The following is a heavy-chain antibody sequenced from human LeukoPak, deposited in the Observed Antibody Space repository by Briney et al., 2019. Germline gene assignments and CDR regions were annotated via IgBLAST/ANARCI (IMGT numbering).Heavy chain of an antibody. J-gene: IGHJ4*02. CDR2: IYYSGNT. CDR1: GDSISSSNSY. CDR3: ARDKQLAGIDY. Sequence: PSETLSLTCTVSGDSISSSNSYWGWIRQPPGKGLEWIGSIYYSGNTYYNASLKSRVTISVDTSKNQFSLKLTSVTAADTAVYYCARDKQLAGIDYWGQGTLVTVSS. V-gene: IGHV4-39*01. D-gene: IGHD6-6*01.